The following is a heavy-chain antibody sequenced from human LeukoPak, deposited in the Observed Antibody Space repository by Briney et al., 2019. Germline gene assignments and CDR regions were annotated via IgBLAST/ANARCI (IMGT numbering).Heavy chain of an antibody. CDR3: ARVNYGGFDY. CDR1: GGSISSGGYY. D-gene: IGHD4-23*01. CDR2: IYYSGST. J-gene: IGHJ4*02. V-gene: IGHV4-31*03. Sequence: SETLSLTCTVSGGSISSGGYYWSWIREHPGKGLEWIGYIYYSGSTYYNPSIKSRVTLSVDTSKNQFSLRLSSVAAADTAVYYCARVNYGGFDYWGQGTLVTVSS.